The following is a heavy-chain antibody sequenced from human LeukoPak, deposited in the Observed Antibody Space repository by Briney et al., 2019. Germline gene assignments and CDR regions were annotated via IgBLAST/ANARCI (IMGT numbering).Heavy chain of an antibody. CDR1: GGSISSSSYY. CDR2: IYYSGST. D-gene: IGHD6-6*01. Sequence: SETLSLTCTVSGGSISSSSYYCGWIRQPPGKGLEWIGSIYYSGSTYYNPSLKSRVTISVDTSKNQFSLKLSSVTAADTAVYYCARHLPYSSSGHDAFDIWGQGTMVNVSS. CDR3: ARHLPYSSSGHDAFDI. V-gene: IGHV4-39*01. J-gene: IGHJ3*02.